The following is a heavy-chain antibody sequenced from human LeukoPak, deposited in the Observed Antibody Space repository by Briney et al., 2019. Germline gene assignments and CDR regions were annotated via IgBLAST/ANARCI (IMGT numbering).Heavy chain of an antibody. J-gene: IGHJ4*02. CDR2: IYYSGST. V-gene: IGHV4-59*08. D-gene: IGHD3-10*01. CDR3: ARQIWFVELLFDY. Sequence: SSETLSLTCTVSGGSISSYYWSWIRQPPGKGLEWIGYIYYSGSTNYNPSLKSRVTISVDTSKNQFSLKLSSVTAADTAVYYCARQIWFVELLFDYWGQGTLVTVSS. CDR1: GGSISSYY.